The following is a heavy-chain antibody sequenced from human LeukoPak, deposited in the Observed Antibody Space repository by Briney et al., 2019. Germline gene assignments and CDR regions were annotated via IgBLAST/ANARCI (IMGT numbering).Heavy chain of an antibody. V-gene: IGHV3-53*04. CDR3: ARVGPGYTYVYGAPYYFDS. Sequence: GGSLRLSCAASGFTFSSYAMSWVRQAPGKGLEWVSLIFSGGNTYYADSVKGRFTISRHNSGNTLYLQMNSLRAEDTAVYYCARVGPGYTYVYGAPYYFDSWGQGTLVTVSS. J-gene: IGHJ4*02. D-gene: IGHD5-18*01. CDR1: GFTFSSYA. CDR2: IFSGGNT.